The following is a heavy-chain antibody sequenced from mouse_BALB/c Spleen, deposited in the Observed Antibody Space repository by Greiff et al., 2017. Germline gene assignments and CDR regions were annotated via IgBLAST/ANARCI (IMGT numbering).Heavy chain of an antibody. CDR1: GFTFTDYY. D-gene: IGHD2-3*01. V-gene: IGHV7-3*02. Sequence: EVHLVESGGGLVQPGGSLRLSCATSGFTFTDYYMSWVRQPPGKALEWLGFIRNKANGYTTEYSASGKGRFTISRDNSQSILYLQMNTLRAEDSATYYCARDIDGSVAYWGQGTLVTVSA. CDR3: ARDIDGSVAY. J-gene: IGHJ3*01. CDR2: IRNKANGYTT.